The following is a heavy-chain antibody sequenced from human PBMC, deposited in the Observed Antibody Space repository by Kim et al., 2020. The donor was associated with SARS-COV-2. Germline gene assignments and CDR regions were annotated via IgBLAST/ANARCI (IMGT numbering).Heavy chain of an antibody. D-gene: IGHD3-10*01. CDR1: GGTFSSYA. V-gene: IGHV1-69*04. Sequence: SVKVSCKASGGTFSSYAISWVRQAPGQGLEWMGRIIPILGIANYAQKFQGRVTITADKSTSTAYMELSSLRSEDTAVYYCARSYGSGSHDYWGQGTLVTVSS. J-gene: IGHJ4*02. CDR3: ARSYGSGSHDY. CDR2: IIPILGIA.